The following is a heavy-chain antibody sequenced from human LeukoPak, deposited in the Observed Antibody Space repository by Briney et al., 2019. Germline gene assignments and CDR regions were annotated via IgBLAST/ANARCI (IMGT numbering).Heavy chain of an antibody. J-gene: IGHJ6*03. CDR2: ISISSDTI. V-gene: IGHV3-48*01. CDR1: GFTFSSYS. D-gene: IGHD6-13*01. CDR3: AKRGEYSSSWYKYYYYYYMDV. Sequence: GGSLRLSCAASGFTFSSYSMTWVRQAPGKGLEWVSYISISSDTISYADSVEGRFTISRDNAKNSLYLQMNSLRAEDTAVYYCAKRGEYSSSWYKYYYYYYMDVWGKGTTVTISS.